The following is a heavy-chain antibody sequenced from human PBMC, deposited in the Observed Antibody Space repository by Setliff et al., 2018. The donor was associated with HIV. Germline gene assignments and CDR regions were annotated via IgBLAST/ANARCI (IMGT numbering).Heavy chain of an antibody. J-gene: IGHJ4*02. Sequence: SVKVSCKASGFTFTSSAVQWVRQARGQRLEWIGWIVVGSGNTNYAQKFQEIVTITRDMSTSTAYMELSSLRSEDTAVYYCAAPGYSSSWYYFDYWGQGTLVTVSS. V-gene: IGHV1-58*01. CDR3: AAPGYSSSWYYFDY. CDR1: GFTFTSSA. CDR2: IVVGSGNT. D-gene: IGHD6-13*01.